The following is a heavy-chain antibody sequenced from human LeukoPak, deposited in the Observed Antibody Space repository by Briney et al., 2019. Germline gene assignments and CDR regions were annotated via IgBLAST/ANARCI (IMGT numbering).Heavy chain of an antibody. J-gene: IGHJ4*02. Sequence: PGGSLRLSCAASGFTFSSYAMHWVRQAPGKGLEWVAVISYDGSNKYYADSVKGRFTISRDNSKNTLYLQMNSLRAEDTAVYYCAKHFGDRRRWFDCWGQGTLVTVSS. CDR1: GFTFSSYA. CDR3: AKHFGDRRRWFDC. D-gene: IGHD3-3*01. CDR2: ISYDGSNK. V-gene: IGHV3-30-3*02.